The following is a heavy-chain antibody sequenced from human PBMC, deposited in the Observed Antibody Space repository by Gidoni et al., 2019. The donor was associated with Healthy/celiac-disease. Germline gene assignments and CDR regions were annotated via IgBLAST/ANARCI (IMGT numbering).Heavy chain of an antibody. CDR1: GFTFSGSA. J-gene: IGHJ4*02. Sequence: EVQLVESGGGLVQPGGSLNLSCAASGFTFSGSAMHWVRQASGKGLEWVGRIRSKANSYATAYAASVKGRFTISRDDSKNTAYLQMNSLKTEDTAVYYCTRHNQAWDYYDADWGQGTLVTVSS. D-gene: IGHD3-22*01. CDR2: IRSKANSYAT. V-gene: IGHV3-73*02. CDR3: TRHNQAWDYYDAD.